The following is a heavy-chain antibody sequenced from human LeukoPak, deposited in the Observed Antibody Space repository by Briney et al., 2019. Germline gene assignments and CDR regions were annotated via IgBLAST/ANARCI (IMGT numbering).Heavy chain of an antibody. CDR1: GFTFRSYA. D-gene: IGHD6-19*01. Sequence: VGSLRLSCAASGFTFRSYAIYWVRQAPGKGLEWVSGISGSGGDTYFADSVKDRFTISRDNSKNTVFLQMDRLRAEDTAVYYCAKTTAGYSSGRYPGWPVDYWGQGTLVTVSS. J-gene: IGHJ4*02. V-gene: IGHV3-23*01. CDR3: AKTTAGYSSGRYPGWPVDY. CDR2: ISGSGGDT.